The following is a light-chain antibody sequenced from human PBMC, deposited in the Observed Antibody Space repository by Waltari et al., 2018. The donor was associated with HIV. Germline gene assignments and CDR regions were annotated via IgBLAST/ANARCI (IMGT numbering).Light chain of an antibody. Sequence: QSALTQPASVSASPGQSTTIPCTAPTSHVDGHKYVSWYPQHPDKAPKLVVYEVSNRPSGISIRFSGSKSGNTASLTISGLQAEDEADYYCSSYTSRNTRVFGTGTKVTVL. CDR3: SSYTSRNTRV. CDR2: EVS. J-gene: IGLJ1*01. V-gene: IGLV2-14*01. CDR1: TSHVDGHKY.